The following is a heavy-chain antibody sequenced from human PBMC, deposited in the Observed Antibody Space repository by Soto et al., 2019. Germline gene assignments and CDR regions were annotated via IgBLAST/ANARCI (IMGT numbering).Heavy chain of an antibody. D-gene: IGHD3-22*01. Sequence: GGSLRLSCTASGFTFGDYAMSWVRQAPGKGLEWVGFIRSKAYGGTTEYAASVKGRFTISRGDSKSIAYLQMNSLKTEDTAVYYCTRDPWSGSSGSEGYFQHWGQGTLVTVSS. CDR3: TRDPWSGSSGSEGYFQH. CDR2: IRSKAYGGTT. V-gene: IGHV3-49*04. J-gene: IGHJ1*01. CDR1: GFTFGDYA.